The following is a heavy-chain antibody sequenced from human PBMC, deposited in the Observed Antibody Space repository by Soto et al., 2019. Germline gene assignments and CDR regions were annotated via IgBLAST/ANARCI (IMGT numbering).Heavy chain of an antibody. V-gene: IGHV3-30-3*01. J-gene: IGHJ6*02. CDR1: GFSFSPYT. CDR3: ARAGYSSSQGDYFYGMDV. Sequence: QVQLVESGGGVVQPGRSLRLSCAASGFSFSPYTMHWVRQVPGKGLEWVAVISFGGNSKYYADSVKGRFTISRDNSDNTLYLQMNNLREDDTALYYCARAGYSSSQGDYFYGMDVWGQGTTVTVSS. D-gene: IGHD6-13*01. CDR2: ISFGGNSK.